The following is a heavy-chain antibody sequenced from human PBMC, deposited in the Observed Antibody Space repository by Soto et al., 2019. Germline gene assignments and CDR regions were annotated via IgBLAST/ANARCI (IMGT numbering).Heavy chain of an antibody. D-gene: IGHD6-19*01. CDR1: TVSSNY. CDR2: IYSGGST. V-gene: IGHV3-53*01. Sequence: TVSSNYMSWVRQAPGKVLEWVSVIYSGGSTYYADSVKGRFTISRDNSKNTLYLQMNSLRAEDTAVYYCARVSSSGWYFWFDPWGQGTLVTVSS. CDR3: ARVSSSGWYFWFDP. J-gene: IGHJ5*02.